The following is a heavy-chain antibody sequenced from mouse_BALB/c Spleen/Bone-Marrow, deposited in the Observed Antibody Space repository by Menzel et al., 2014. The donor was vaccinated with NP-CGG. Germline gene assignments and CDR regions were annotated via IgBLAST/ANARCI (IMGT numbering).Heavy chain of an antibody. J-gene: IGHJ3*01. CDR2: IDPANGNT. Sequence: DVQLQESGAEPVKPGASVKLSCTASGFNIKDTYMHWVKQRPEQGLEWIGRIDPANGNTKYDPKFQGKATITADTSSNTAYLQLSSLTSEDTAVYYCATYYRYDRRFAYWGQGTLVTVSA. D-gene: IGHD2-14*01. V-gene: IGHV14-3*02. CDR1: GFNIKDTY. CDR3: ATYYRYDRRFAY.